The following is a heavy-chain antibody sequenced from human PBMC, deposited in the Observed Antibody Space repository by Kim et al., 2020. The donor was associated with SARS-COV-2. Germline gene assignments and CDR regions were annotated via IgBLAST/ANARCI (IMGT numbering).Heavy chain of an antibody. CDR2: FDPEDGET. Sequence: ASVKVSCKVSGYTLTELSMHWVRQAPGKGLEWMGGFDPEDGETIYAQKFQGRVTTTEDTSTDTAYMELSSLRSEDTAVYYCATHPPYCSSTSCYYYGMDVWGQGTTVTVSS. J-gene: IGHJ6*02. CDR3: ATHPPYCSSTSCYYYGMDV. D-gene: IGHD2-2*01. V-gene: IGHV1-24*01. CDR1: GYTLTELS.